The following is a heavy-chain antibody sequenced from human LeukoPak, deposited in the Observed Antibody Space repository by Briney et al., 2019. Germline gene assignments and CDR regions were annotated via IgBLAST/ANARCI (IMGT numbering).Heavy chain of an antibody. V-gene: IGHV1-46*01. D-gene: IGHD5-12*01. Sequence: GASVKVSCKASGYTFTSYYMHWVRQAPGQGLEWMGIINPSGGSTSYAQKFQGRVTMTRDTSTSTVYMELSSLRSEDTAVYYCARGSNSGYDYNYYYGMDVWGQGTTVTVSS. J-gene: IGHJ6*02. CDR3: ARGSNSGYDYNYYYGMDV. CDR2: INPSGGST. CDR1: GYTFTSYY.